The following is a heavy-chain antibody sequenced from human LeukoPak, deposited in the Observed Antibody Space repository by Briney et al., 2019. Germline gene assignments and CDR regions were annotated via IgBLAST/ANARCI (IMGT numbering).Heavy chain of an antibody. V-gene: IGHV3-23*01. CDR2: ISGSGGST. CDR3: AKSWGYYDSSGYLY. D-gene: IGHD3-22*01. J-gene: IGHJ4*02. CDR1: GFTFSSYA. Sequence: GGSLRLSCAAFGFTFSSYAMSWVRQAPGKGLEWVSAISGSGGSTYYADSVKGRFTISRDNSKNTLYLQMNSLRAEDTAVYYCAKSWGYYDSSGYLYWGQGTLVTVSS.